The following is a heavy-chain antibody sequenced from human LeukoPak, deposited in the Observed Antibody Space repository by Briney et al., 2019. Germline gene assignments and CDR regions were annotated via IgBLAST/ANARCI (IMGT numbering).Heavy chain of an antibody. D-gene: IGHD1-14*01. Sequence: SETLSLTCTVSGYSISSNYYWSWIRQPPGKGLEWIGEINHSGSTNYNPSLKSRVTISVDTSKNQFSLKLSSVTAADTAVYYCARTPGRILYYYYMDVWGKGTTVTISS. CDR2: INHSGST. V-gene: IGHV4-38-2*02. CDR1: GYSISSNYY. CDR3: ARTPGRILYYYYMDV. J-gene: IGHJ6*03.